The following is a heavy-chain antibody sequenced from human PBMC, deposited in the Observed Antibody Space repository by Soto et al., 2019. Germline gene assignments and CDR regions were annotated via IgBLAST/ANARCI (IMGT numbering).Heavy chain of an antibody. CDR1: GFTFSSYS. D-gene: IGHD3-22*01. CDR3: ASTSYYYYSSGYCFDY. CDR2: ISSSSSYI. V-gene: IGHV3-21*01. J-gene: IGHJ4*02. Sequence: EVQLVESGGGLVKPGGSLRLSCAASGFTFSSYSMNWVRQAPGQGLEWVSSISSSSSYIYYADAVKGRFTISRDNAKNSRYMQMNSLRAEDTAVYYCASTSYYYYSSGYCFDYWGQGTLVTVSS.